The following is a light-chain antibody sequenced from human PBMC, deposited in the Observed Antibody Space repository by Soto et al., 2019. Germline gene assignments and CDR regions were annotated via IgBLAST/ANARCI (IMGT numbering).Light chain of an antibody. Sequence: EILLTQSPGTLSLSPGEIATLSCRSSRSVGNNYLAWYQQRPGQAPNLLIYDASSRATGIPDRFSGSGSRTDFTLTITRLEPEDSAMYYCQQYAYSPLNFGGETKVDIK. J-gene: IGKJ4*01. V-gene: IGKV3-20*01. CDR3: QQYAYSPLN. CDR1: RSVGNNY. CDR2: DAS.